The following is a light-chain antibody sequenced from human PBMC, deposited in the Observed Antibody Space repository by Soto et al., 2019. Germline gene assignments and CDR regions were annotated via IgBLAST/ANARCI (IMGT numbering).Light chain of an antibody. CDR1: QSISSY. Sequence: EIVLTQSPAILYLSPGERATLSCRASQSISSYLAWYQQRPGQAPRLLIYDVSSRATGTPARFSGSGSGTDFTLTISSLEPEDFAVYYCQQRSNWPPYTFGQGTKLEIK. V-gene: IGKV3-11*01. CDR2: DVS. J-gene: IGKJ2*01. CDR3: QQRSNWPPYT.